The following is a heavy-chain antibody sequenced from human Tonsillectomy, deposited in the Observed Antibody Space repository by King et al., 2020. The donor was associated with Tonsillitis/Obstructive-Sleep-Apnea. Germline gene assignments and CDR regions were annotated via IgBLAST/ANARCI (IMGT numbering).Heavy chain of an antibody. Sequence: VQLVESGGGMVRPGGSLRLSCAASGFTFDDFCMTWVRQAPGRGLECVSAIAWNGGSTRYVNSCKGRFTISRDIAKHSLYLEMNSLRAEDTALYYCARNLGPSIGYFDNWGQGTLVTVSS. V-gene: IGHV3-20*04. CDR2: IAWNGGST. J-gene: IGHJ4*02. CDR3: ARNLGPSIGYFDN. D-gene: IGHD1-26*01. CDR1: GFTFDDFC.